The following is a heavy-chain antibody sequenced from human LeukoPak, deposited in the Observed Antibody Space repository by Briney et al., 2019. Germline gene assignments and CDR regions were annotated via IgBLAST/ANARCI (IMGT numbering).Heavy chain of an antibody. J-gene: IGHJ5*02. CDR1: GFTFSSYA. V-gene: IGHV3-49*04. D-gene: IGHD2-21*02. CDR2: IRSKAYGGTT. CDR3: TREIGGFYCGGDCHYNWFDP. Sequence: PGGSLRLSCAASGFTFSSYAMSWVRQAPGKGLEWVGFIRSKAYGGTTEYAASVKGRFTISRDDSKSIAYLQMNSLKTEDTSVYYCTREIGGFYCGGDCHYNWFDPWGQGTLVTVSS.